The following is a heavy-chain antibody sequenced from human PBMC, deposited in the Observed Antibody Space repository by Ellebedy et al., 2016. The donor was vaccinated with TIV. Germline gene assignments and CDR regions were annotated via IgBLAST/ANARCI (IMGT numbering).Heavy chain of an antibody. Sequence: SVKVSCXASGGTFSSYAISWVRQAPGQGLEWMGGIIPIFGTANYAQKFQGRVTITADESTSTAYMELSSLRSEDTAVYYCARGGVQTQNNWFNPWGQGTLVTVSS. CDR3: ARGGVQTQNNWFNP. J-gene: IGHJ5*02. CDR2: IIPIFGTA. CDR1: GGTFSSYA. D-gene: IGHD1-26*01. V-gene: IGHV1-69*13.